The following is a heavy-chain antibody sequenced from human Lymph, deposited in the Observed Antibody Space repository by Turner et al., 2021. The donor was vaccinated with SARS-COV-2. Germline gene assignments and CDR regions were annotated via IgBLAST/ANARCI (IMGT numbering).Heavy chain of an antibody. CDR1: GFTFDVYA. V-gene: IGHV3-43*02. Sequence: EVQLVESGGGVVQPGGSLRLSCAASGFTFDVYAMHWVRQATGKGLEWVSLISGDGGGTYYADSVKGRFTISRDNSKNSLSLQMNSLRAEDTALYYCAKDPGYCSGGSCYSRTYFDFWGQGTLVTVSA. J-gene: IGHJ4*02. CDR2: ISGDGGGT. D-gene: IGHD2-15*01. CDR3: AKDPGYCSGGSCYSRTYFDF.